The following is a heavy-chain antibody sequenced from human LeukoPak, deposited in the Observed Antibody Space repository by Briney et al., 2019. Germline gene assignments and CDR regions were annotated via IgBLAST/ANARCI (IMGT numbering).Heavy chain of an antibody. CDR2: ISSSSSYT. Sequence: SGGSLRLSCADSGFTFSDSCLSWSRQAPGKGLEWVSYISSSSSYTNYADSVKGRFTISRDNAKNSLYLQMNSLRAEDTAVYYCAREGYGEYVYAFEIWGQGTMVTVSS. CDR1: GFTFSDSC. J-gene: IGHJ3*02. CDR3: AREGYGEYVYAFEI. V-gene: IGHV3-11*05. D-gene: IGHD4-17*01.